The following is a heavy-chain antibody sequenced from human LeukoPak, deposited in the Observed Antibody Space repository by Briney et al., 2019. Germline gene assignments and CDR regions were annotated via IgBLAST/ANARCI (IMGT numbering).Heavy chain of an antibody. CDR3: ARRAGRKDFDY. CDR1: GGSIGSTNYY. V-gene: IGHV4-39*01. D-gene: IGHD1-14*01. CDR2: IYNSGTT. Sequence: SETLSLTCTVSGGSIGSTNYYWGWIRQPPGKGLEWIGNIYNSGTTYYNPSLKSRVTLSVDTSKHQFSLRFSSVAAADTAVYYCARRAGRKDFDYWGQGMLVTVSS. J-gene: IGHJ4*02.